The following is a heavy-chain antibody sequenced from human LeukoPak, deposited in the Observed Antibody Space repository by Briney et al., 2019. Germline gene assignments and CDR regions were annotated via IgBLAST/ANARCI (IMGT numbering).Heavy chain of an antibody. J-gene: IGHJ4*02. CDR3: ARLVGATLAWDY. CDR2: IHYSGNS. Sequence: PSETLSLTCTVSGGSLSNYYWSWIRQPAGRGLEWIGYIHYSGNSNYIPSLKSRITLSVDTSKNQFSLKLSSVIAADTAVYYCARLVGATLAWDYWGQGTLVTVSS. CDR1: GGSLSNYY. D-gene: IGHD1-26*01. V-gene: IGHV4-59*08.